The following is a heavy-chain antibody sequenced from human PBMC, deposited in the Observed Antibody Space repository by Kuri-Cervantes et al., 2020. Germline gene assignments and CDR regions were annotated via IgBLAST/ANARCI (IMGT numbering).Heavy chain of an antibody. CDR1: GYTLTELS. CDR2: FDPEDGET. J-gene: IGHJ4*02. Sequence: ASLTVAKKVSGYTLTELSMHWVRQAPGKGLEWMGGFDPEDGETIYAQKFQGRVTMTEDTSTDTAYMELSSLRSEDTAVYYCATDAGYSYGFDYWGQGTLVTVSS. CDR3: ATDAGYSYGFDY. V-gene: IGHV1-24*01. D-gene: IGHD5-18*01.